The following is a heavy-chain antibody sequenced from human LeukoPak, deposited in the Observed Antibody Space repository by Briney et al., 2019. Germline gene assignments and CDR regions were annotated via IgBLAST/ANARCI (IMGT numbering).Heavy chain of an antibody. CDR1: GYSFTTSW. CDR2: VHPGDSEI. Sequence: GESLKISCKGSGYSFTTSWIGWVRQMPGKGLEWMGIVHPGDSEIRYSPSFQGQVTISADKSISTAYLQWGSLKASDTAMYYCARHNTGAKTFDYWGQGTLVTVSS. V-gene: IGHV5-51*01. J-gene: IGHJ4*02. D-gene: IGHD2/OR15-2a*01. CDR3: ARHNTGAKTFDY.